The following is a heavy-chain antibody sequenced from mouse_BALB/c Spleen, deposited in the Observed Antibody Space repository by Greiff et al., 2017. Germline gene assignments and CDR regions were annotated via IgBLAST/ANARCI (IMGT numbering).Heavy chain of an antibody. J-gene: IGHJ2*01. D-gene: IGHD1-1*01. Sequence: EVKVEESGGGLVQPGGSMKLSCVASGFTFSNYWMNWVRQSPEKGLEWVAEIRLKSNNYATHYAESVKGRFTISRDDSKSSVYLQMNNLRAEDTGIYYCTRITTVVARGFDYWGQGTTLTVSS. V-gene: IGHV6-6*02. CDR1: GFTFSNYW. CDR2: IRLKSNNYAT. CDR3: TRITTVVARGFDY.